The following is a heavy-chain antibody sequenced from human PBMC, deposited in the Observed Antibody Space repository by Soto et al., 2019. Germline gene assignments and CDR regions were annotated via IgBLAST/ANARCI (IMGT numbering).Heavy chain of an antibody. CDR2: VSTNGAT. CDR3: ARADYEILTGSYAMDV. J-gene: IGHJ6*02. CDR1: DDFISSYY. Sequence: SETLSLTCTVSDDFISSYYWNWIRQPAGKGLEWIGRVSTNGATNYNPSLESRVTMSVDTSKNQFSLKLTSVTAADTAVYFCARADYEILTGSYAMDVWGQGNTVTVSS. V-gene: IGHV4-4*07. D-gene: IGHD3-9*01.